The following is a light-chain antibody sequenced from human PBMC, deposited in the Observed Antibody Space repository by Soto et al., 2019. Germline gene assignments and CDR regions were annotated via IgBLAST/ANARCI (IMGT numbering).Light chain of an antibody. J-gene: IGKJ5*01. CDR3: QQRRSWQVT. CDR1: QSVSSN. Sequence: IGLTSPPHKLAFPAVKSATRTCWASQSVSSNVAWYQQKPGQAPRLRIYGASTRATGIPARFSGSGSGTEFTLTISSLEPEDFAVYYCQQRRSWQVTFGQVTRLEFK. V-gene: IGKV3D-11*02. CDR2: GAS.